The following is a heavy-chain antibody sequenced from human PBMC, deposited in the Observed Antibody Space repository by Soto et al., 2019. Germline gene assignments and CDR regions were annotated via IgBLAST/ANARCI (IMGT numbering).Heavy chain of an antibody. D-gene: IGHD1-26*01. CDR2: ISYDGSKK. CDR3: AKAYSGPFDI. V-gene: IGHV3-30*18. Sequence: PGGSLRLSCAASGFTFSSYDIHWVRQAPGKGLECVAVISYDGSKKYYADSVKGQFTISRDNSKNTLYLQMNSLRAEDTAVYYCAKAYSGPFDIWGQGTMVTV. CDR1: GFTFSSYD. J-gene: IGHJ3*02.